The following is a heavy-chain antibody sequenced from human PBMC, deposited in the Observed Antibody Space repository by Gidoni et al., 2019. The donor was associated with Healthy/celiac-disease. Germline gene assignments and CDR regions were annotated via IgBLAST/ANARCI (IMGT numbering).Heavy chain of an antibody. CDR2: INAGNGNT. V-gene: IGHV1-3*01. D-gene: IGHD3-10*01. CDR3: ARDSSPMVRGVINRSSGPVDY. J-gene: IGHJ4*02. CDR1: GYTFTSYA. Sequence: QVQLGQSGAEVKEPGASVKVSCKASGYTFTSYALPWVRQAPGQRLEWMGWINAGNGNTKYSQKFQGRVTITRYTSASTAHIESSRLISEDTAVYYCARDSSPMVRGVINRSSGPVDYWGQGTLVTVSS.